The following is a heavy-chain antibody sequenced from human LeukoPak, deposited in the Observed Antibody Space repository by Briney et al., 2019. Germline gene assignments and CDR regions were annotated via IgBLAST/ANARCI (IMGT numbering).Heavy chain of an antibody. CDR3: AKELQYYYDSSGYYDY. D-gene: IGHD3-22*01. CDR1: GFTFSSYG. CDR2: IWYDGSNK. J-gene: IGHJ4*02. Sequence: GGSLRLSCAASGFTFSSYGMHWVRQAPGKGLEWVAVIWYDGSNKYYADSVKGRFTISRDNSKSTLYLQMNSLRAEDTAVYYCAKELQYYYDSSGYYDYWGQGTLVTVSS. V-gene: IGHV3-33*06.